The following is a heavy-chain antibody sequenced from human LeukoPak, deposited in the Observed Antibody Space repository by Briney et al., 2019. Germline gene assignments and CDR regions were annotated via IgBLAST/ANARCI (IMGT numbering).Heavy chain of an antibody. CDR3: ARGCSSTTCYTRSFDP. V-gene: IGHV4-38-2*02. Sequence: PSETLSLTCIVSGYSISSGYYWGWIRQPPGKGLEWIGNLYHSGSTYYNPSLRSRATISGDTSKNQFSLSLSSVTAADTAVYYCARGCSSTTCYTRSFDPWGQGTLVTVSS. CDR1: GYSISSGYY. CDR2: LYHSGST. J-gene: IGHJ5*02. D-gene: IGHD2-2*02.